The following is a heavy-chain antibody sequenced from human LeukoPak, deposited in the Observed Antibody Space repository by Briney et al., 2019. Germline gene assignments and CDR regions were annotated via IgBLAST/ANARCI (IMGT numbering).Heavy chain of an antibody. Sequence: PSETLSLTCAVYGGSFSGYYWSWIRQPPGKGLEWIGEINHSGSTNYNPSLKSRVTISVDTSKNQFSLNLSSVTAADTAVYYCASEDVVVTANDAFDIWGQGTMVTVSS. CDR2: INHSGST. D-gene: IGHD2-21*02. V-gene: IGHV4-34*01. CDR1: GGSFSGYY. J-gene: IGHJ3*02. CDR3: ASEDVVVTANDAFDI.